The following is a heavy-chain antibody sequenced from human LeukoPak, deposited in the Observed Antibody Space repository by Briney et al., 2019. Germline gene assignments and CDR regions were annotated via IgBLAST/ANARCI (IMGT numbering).Heavy chain of an antibody. J-gene: IGHJ5*02. D-gene: IGHD3-22*01. V-gene: IGHV3-23*01. Sequence: PGGSLRLSCAASGFTFSSYAMSWVRQAPGKGLEGVSAISGSGGSTYYADSVKGRFTISRDNSKNTLYLQMNSLRAEDTAVYYCAKAIMYYYDSSGLAPWGQGTLVTVSS. CDR2: ISGSGGST. CDR1: GFTFSSYA. CDR3: AKAIMYYYDSSGLAP.